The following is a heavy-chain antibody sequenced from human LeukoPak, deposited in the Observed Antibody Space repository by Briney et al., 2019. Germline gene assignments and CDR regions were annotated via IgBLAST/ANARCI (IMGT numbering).Heavy chain of an antibody. CDR1: GGSISSYY. Sequence: SETLSLTCTVSGGSISSYYWSWIRQPAGKGLEWIGRIYTSGSTYYNPSLKSRVTISVDRSKNQFSLKLSSVTAADTAVYYCARGGSRYGMDVWGQGTTVTVSS. J-gene: IGHJ6*02. V-gene: IGHV4-4*07. CDR3: ARGGSRYGMDV. D-gene: IGHD6-13*01. CDR2: IYTSGST.